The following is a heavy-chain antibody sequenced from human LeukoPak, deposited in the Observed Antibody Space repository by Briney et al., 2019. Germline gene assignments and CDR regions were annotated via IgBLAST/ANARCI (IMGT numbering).Heavy chain of an antibody. CDR1: GYTFTGYY. V-gene: IGHV1-2*02. CDR2: INPNSGGT. D-gene: IGHD2-2*01. J-gene: IGHJ4*02. CDR3: ATYCSSTSCPPNY. Sequence: ASVKVSCKASGYTFTGYYLYWVRQAPGQGLEWLGWINPNSGGTNYAQKFQGRVTMTRDTSISTAYMELSRLRSDDTAVYYCATYCSSTSCPPNYWGQGTLVTVSS.